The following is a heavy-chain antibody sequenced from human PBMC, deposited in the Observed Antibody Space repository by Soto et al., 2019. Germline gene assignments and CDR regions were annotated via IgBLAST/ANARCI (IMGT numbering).Heavy chain of an antibody. D-gene: IGHD5-12*01. V-gene: IGHV4-34*01. CDR1: GGSFSGYY. CDR3: ARAKWRYMDV. Sequence: SETLSLTCAVYGGSFSGYYCSWIRQPPGKGLEWIGEINHSGSTNYNPSLKSRVTISVDTSKNQFSLKLSSVTAADTAVYYCARAKWRYMDVWGKGTTVTVSS. J-gene: IGHJ6*03. CDR2: INHSGST.